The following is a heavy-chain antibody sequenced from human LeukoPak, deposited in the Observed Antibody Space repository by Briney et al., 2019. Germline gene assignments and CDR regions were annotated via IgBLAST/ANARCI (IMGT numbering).Heavy chain of an antibody. J-gene: IGHJ6*02. D-gene: IGHD3-10*01. Sequence: KPSETLSLTCTVSGDSVTNHQWSWVRQPPGKGLEWIACIHHSGSTNYNPSLKNRVTISVDTSKNQFSLKLSSVTAADTAVYYCARGEMRVRGVNYYYGMDVWGQGTTVTVSS. CDR2: IHHSGST. V-gene: IGHV4-59*02. CDR3: ARGEMRVRGVNYYYGMDV. CDR1: GDSVTNHQ.